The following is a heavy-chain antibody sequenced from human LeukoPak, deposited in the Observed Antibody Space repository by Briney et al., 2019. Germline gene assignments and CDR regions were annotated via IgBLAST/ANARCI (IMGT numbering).Heavy chain of an antibody. D-gene: IGHD6-13*01. CDR2: ISASGTST. Sequence: GGSLRISCAASGFTFNNYAMNWVRQAPGEGLEWVSGISASGTSTYYADSVKGRFTISRDNSKNTLYLQMNSLRAEDTAVYYCAREYSSSWYEVRPKQVLDYWGQGTLVTVSS. V-gene: IGHV3-23*01. J-gene: IGHJ4*02. CDR3: AREYSSSWYEVRPKQVLDY. CDR1: GFTFNNYA.